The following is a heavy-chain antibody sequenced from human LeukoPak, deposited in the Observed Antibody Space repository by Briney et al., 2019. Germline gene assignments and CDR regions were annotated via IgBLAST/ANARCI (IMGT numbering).Heavy chain of an antibody. D-gene: IGHD3-10*01. CDR1: GYSISSGYY. CDR2: IYHSGST. J-gene: IGHJ4*02. V-gene: IGHV4-38-2*01. Sequence: SETLSLTCAVSGYSISSGYYWGWIRQPPGKGLEWIGNIYHSGSTYYNPSLKSRVTILVDTSKNQFSLKLGSVTAADTAVYYCARLHAGSSTSEYFDYWGQGRLVTVSS. CDR3: ARLHAGSSTSEYFDY.